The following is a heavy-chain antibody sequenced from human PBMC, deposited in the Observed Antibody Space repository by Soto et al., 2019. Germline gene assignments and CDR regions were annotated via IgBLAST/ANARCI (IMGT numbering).Heavy chain of an antibody. CDR2: INDSGST. Sequence: PSETLSLTGAVSVGSFRGYFWSWIRQSPDKGLEWIGEINDSGSTYYNPSFKSRLTISVDTSKSQISLTLTSVTAADSAVYYCQGGDFWGQGTRVTVSS. V-gene: IGHV4-34*01. CDR1: VGSFRGYF. J-gene: IGHJ4*02. D-gene: IGHD3-16*01. CDR3: QGGDF.